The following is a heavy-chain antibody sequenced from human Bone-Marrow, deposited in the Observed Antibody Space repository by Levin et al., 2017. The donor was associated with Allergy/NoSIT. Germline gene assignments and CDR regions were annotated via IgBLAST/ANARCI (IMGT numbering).Heavy chain of an antibody. Sequence: PSETLSLSCTVSGDSTNDYYWHWIRQPPGKALEWIGYVHYTGKTTYNPSLDSRVTISVDSSKSQFSLQVRSVNAADTAVYYCARSPGFYLGLDYWGQGTLVSVSS. V-gene: IGHV4-59*01. CDR1: GDSTNDYY. CDR2: VHYTGKT. CDR3: ARSPGFYLGLDY. D-gene: IGHD3-22*01. J-gene: IGHJ4*02.